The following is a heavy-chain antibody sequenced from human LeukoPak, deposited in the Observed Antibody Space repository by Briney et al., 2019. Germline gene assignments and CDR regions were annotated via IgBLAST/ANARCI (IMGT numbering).Heavy chain of an antibody. V-gene: IGHV4-34*01. J-gene: IGHJ4*02. CDR3: ARAPKYTVVTLYFDY. Sequence: PSETLSLTCAVYGGSFSGYYWSWIRQPPGKGLEWIGEISHSGSTNYNPSLKSRVTISVDTSKNQFSLKLSSVTAADTAVYYCARAPKYTVVTLYFDYWGQGTLVTVSS. CDR2: ISHSGST. CDR1: GGSFSGYY. D-gene: IGHD2-15*01.